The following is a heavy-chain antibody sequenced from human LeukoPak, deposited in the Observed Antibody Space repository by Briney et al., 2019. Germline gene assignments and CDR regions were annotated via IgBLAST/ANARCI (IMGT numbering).Heavy chain of an antibody. Sequence: ASVTVSFKASGYTFTGYYIYWVRQAPGQGLEWMGWINPNSGGANYAQKFQVRVTMTRDRSSSTAYMELSRLRSDDTAVYYCARGRDELDYWGQGTLVTVSS. D-gene: IGHD1-1*01. V-gene: IGHV1-2*02. J-gene: IGHJ4*02. CDR3: ARGRDELDY. CDR1: GYTFTGYY. CDR2: INPNSGGA.